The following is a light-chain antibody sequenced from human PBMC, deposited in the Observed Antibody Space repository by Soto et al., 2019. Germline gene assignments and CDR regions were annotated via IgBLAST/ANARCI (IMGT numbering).Light chain of an antibody. V-gene: IGKV1-5*03. CDR1: QSINTW. J-gene: IGKJ3*01. Sequence: DIQMTQSPSTLSASVGDRVTITCRASQSINTWLAWYQQKPGKAPKLLIYRASTLESGVPSRFSGSGSGTEFTLTISSLQPDDFSTYYCQHYNTYSGTFGPGTKVAI. CDR2: RAS. CDR3: QHYNTYSGT.